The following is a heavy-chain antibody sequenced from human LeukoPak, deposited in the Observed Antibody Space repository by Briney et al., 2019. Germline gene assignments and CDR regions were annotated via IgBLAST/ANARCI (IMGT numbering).Heavy chain of an antibody. Sequence: GGSLRLSCAASGFTFTNYGMHWVGQAPGKGLEGVAFIRYGVSNKYYADSVKGRFTISRDNSKNTLYLQMNSLRAEDTAVYYCAKDPRDCSSTNRYTAAAGFDYWGQGTLVTVSS. D-gene: IGHD2-2*02. J-gene: IGHJ4*02. V-gene: IGHV3-30*02. CDR2: IRYGVSNK. CDR1: GFTFTNYG. CDR3: AKDPRDCSSTNRYTAAAGFDY.